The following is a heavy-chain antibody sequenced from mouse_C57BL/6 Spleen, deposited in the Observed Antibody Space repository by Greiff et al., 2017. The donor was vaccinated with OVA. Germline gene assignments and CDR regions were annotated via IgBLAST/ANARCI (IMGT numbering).Heavy chain of an antibody. Sequence: QVQLQQPGAELVMPGASVKLSCKASGYTFTSYWMHWVKQRPGQGLEWIGEIDPSDSYTNYNQKFKGKSTLTVDKSSSTAYMQLSSLTSEDSAVYYCARVGGPYYYAMDDWGQGTSVTVSS. J-gene: IGHJ4*01. CDR1: GYTFTSYW. CDR2: IDPSDSYT. CDR3: ARVGGPYYYAMDD. V-gene: IGHV1-69*01.